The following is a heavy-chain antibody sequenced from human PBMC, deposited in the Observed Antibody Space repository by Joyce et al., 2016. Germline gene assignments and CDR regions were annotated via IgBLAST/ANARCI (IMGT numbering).Heavy chain of an antibody. J-gene: IGHJ3*02. CDR3: AKDVWDYGDYVESACDI. CDR1: CFPFSDYA. V-gene: IGHV3-23*01. D-gene: IGHD4-17*01. Sequence: QLLESGGGLVQPGGSLRLSCAASCFPFSDYAMDWVRQAPGKELDWVSAMSGSGGTTYYADSVKGRFTISRDNSKNTLYLQTDSLRAEDAAIYYCAKDVWDYGDYVESACDIWGQETMVTVSS. CDR2: MSGSGGTT.